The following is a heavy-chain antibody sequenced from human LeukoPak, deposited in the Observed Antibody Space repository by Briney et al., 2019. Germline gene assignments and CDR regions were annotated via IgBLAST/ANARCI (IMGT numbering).Heavy chain of an antibody. V-gene: IGHV4-39*07. CDR1: GGSISSSSYY. Sequence: SETLSLTCTVSGGSISSSSYYWGWIRQPPGKGLEWIGSIYYSGSTYYNPSLKSRVTISVDTSKNQFSLKLSSVTAADTAVYYCARALGWVDYWGQGTLVTVSS. CDR2: IYYSGST. CDR3: ARALGWVDY. D-gene: IGHD2-15*01. J-gene: IGHJ4*02.